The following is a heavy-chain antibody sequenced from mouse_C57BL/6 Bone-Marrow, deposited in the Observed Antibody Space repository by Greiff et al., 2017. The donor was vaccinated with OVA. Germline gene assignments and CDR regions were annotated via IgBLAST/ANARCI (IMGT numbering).Heavy chain of an antibody. D-gene: IGHD2-10*02. V-gene: IGHV1-42*01. CDR3: ARLSIYDAMDY. CDR2: INPSNGGT. Sequence: VQLQQSGPELVKPGASVKISCKASGYSFTGYYMNWVKQSPEKSLEWIGEINPSNGGTTYNQKFQAKATLTVDKSSSTAYMQLKSLTSEDAAVYYCARLSIYDAMDYWGQGTSVTVSS. CDR1: GYSFTGYY. J-gene: IGHJ4*01.